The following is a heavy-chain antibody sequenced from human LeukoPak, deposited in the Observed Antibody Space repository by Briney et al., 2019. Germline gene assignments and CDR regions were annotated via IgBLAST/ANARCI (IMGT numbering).Heavy chain of an antibody. Sequence: GSLRLSCAASGINVSANYMTWIRQAPGKGLEWVSLIYGAGAAYYAESVRGRFIISRDNTKNTLFLQMNSLRAEDTAVYYCVSSTGQQLIPYDYWGQGTHVAVSS. CDR2: IYGAGAA. CDR3: VSSTGQQLIPYDY. V-gene: IGHV3-66*02. J-gene: IGHJ4*02. CDR1: GINVSANY. D-gene: IGHD6-13*01.